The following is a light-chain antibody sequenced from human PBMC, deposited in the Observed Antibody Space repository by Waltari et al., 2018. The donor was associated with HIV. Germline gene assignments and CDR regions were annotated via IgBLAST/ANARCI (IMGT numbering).Light chain of an antibody. J-gene: IGKJ1*01. Sequence: AIQVTTAPSSLSASVGDGVTLTCRGSRGIGNDLGWYQQQPGQAPKLLIFAASSLQTGAPSTFSGSGADTDFTLTISCLQPEDFATYGCRQAFSDPVTFGPGTKVEIK. V-gene: IGKV1-6*02. CDR1: RGIGND. CDR2: AAS. CDR3: RQAFSDPVT.